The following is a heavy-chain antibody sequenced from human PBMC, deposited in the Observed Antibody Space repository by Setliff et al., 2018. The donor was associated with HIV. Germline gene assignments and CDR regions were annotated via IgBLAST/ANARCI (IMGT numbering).Heavy chain of an antibody. Sequence: LSLTCGVSGYSMSSGYYWGWIRQPPGKGLEWIGNVYHTGITYYNPSLKSRVTISVDTSKNQFSLKLSSVIAADTAVYYCARHAAGPDGPFDYWGQGTLVTVSS. CDR2: VYHTGIT. D-gene: IGHD2-2*01. CDR3: ARHAAGPDGPFDY. CDR1: GYSMSSGYY. J-gene: IGHJ4*02. V-gene: IGHV4-38-2*01.